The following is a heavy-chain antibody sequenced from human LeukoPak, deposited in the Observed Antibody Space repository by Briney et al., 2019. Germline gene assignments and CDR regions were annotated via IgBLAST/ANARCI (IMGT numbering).Heavy chain of an antibody. V-gene: IGHV5-51*01. J-gene: IGHJ4*02. CDR1: GDSFTTYW. Sequence: GESLKISCGGSGDSFTTYWIAWVRQMPGKGLEWMGIIYPGDSDTRYSPSFQGQVTISADKSISTAYLQWSSLKASDTAMYYCARRRSDFWSGYPFDYWGQGTLVTVSS. CDR3: ARRRSDFWSGYPFDY. CDR2: IYPGDSDT. D-gene: IGHD3-3*01.